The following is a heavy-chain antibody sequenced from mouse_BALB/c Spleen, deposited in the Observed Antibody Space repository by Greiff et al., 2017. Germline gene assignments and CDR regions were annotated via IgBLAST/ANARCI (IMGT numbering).Heavy chain of an antibody. D-gene: IGHD4-1*02. J-gene: IGHJ3*01. CDR2: INSNGGST. V-gene: IGHV5-6-3*01. Sequence: EVQLVESGGGLVQPGGSLKLSCAASGFTFSSYGMSWVRQTPDKRLELVATINSNGGSTYYPDSVKGRFTISRDNAKNTLYLQMSSLKSEDTAMYYCATNWDFAYWGQGTLVTVSA. CDR1: GFTFSSYG. CDR3: ATNWDFAY.